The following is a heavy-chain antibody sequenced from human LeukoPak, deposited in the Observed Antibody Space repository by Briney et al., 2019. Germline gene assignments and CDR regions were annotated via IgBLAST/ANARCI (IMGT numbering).Heavy chain of an antibody. J-gene: IGHJ4*02. V-gene: IGHV4-39*02. D-gene: IGHD6-25*01. CDR1: GGSISSSSYY. CDR3: ARDRVAAGEFDY. CDR2: IYYSGST. Sequence: PSGTLSLTCTVSGGSISSSSYYWGWIRQPPGKGLEWIGSIYYSGSTYYNPSLKSRVTISVDTSKNQFSLKLSSVTAADTAVYYCARDRVAAGEFDYWGQGTLVTVSS.